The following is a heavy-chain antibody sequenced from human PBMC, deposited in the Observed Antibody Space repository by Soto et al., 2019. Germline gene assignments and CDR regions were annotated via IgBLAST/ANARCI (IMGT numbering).Heavy chain of an antibody. V-gene: IGHV3-23*01. D-gene: IGHD4-17*01. CDR2: VLQTGSST. Sequence: GGSLRLSCAASGFTFSTYTMSWVGQPPGRGLEWVSAVLQTGSSTFYADSVKGRFTISRDNSKNTLYLQMNNLRAEDTAVYYCAKDFTPDGYWDFDYWGQGTLVTVSS. J-gene: IGHJ4*02. CDR1: GFTFSTYT. CDR3: AKDFTPDGYWDFDY.